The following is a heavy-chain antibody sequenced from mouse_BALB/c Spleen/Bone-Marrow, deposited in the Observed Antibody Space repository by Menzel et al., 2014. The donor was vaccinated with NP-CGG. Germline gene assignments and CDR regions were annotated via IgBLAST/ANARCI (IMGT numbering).Heavy chain of an antibody. CDR3: ARWLLPYGLDY. CDR1: GSNIKDTY. Sequence: VQLQQSGAELVKPGASVKLSCTASGSNIKDTYMHWVKQGPEQGLEWIGRIDPANGNTKYDPKFQGKATITADTSSNTAYLQLSSLTSEDTAVYYCARWLLPYGLDYWGQGTSVTVSS. CDR2: IDPANGNT. V-gene: IGHV14-3*02. D-gene: IGHD2-3*01. J-gene: IGHJ4*01.